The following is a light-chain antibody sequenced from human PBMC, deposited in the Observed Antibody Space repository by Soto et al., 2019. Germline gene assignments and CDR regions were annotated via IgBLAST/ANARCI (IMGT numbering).Light chain of an antibody. CDR3: SSRTSTSTYV. CDR1: SGDVGGSQY. V-gene: IGLV2-14*01. Sequence: QLVLTQPASVSGSPGQSVTISCTGTSGDVGGSQYVSWYQHHPGKAPKLIISEVSNRPSGVSNRFSGSKSGNTASLTISGLQAEDEADYYCSSRTSTSTYVFGTGTKLTVL. CDR2: EVS. J-gene: IGLJ1*01.